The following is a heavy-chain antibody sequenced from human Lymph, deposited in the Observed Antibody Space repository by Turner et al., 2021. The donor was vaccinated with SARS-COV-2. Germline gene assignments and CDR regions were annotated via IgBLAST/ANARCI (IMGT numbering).Heavy chain of an antibody. J-gene: IGHJ4*02. V-gene: IGHV5-51*01. CDR3: ARREWGGSLGHIDY. CDR1: GYTFTSYW. Sequence: EVQLVQSGAGVEKPGESLKTSCKGSGYTFTSYWIGWVRQMPGRGLEWMGIIYPRESDTRYNPSFQGQVTTSANKSISTAYLQWSSLKASDTAMYYCARREWGGSLGHIDYWGQGTLVTVSS. D-gene: IGHD3-3*01. CDR2: IYPRESDT.